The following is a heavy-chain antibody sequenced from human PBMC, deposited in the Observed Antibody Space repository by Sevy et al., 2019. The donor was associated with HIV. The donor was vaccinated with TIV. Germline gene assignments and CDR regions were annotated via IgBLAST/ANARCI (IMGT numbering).Heavy chain of an antibody. CDR2: VYYTGGT. V-gene: IGHV4-59*08. CDR1: GGSINSDH. CDR3: ARQNDFDI. Sequence: SETLSLTCTVSGGSINSDHWNWIRQPPGKGLEWIGYVYYTGGTNYNPSLKNRVTISVDRTKNQFSLKLTSVTAADPAVYYCARQNDFDIWGQGTMVTVSS. J-gene: IGHJ3*02.